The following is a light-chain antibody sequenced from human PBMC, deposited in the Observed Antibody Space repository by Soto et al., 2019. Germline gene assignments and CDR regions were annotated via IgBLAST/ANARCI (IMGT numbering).Light chain of an antibody. Sequence: QSVLTQPASVSGSPGQSITISCTGTSSDIGDSNYVSWYQQHPGKAPKLVIYDVSNRPSGVSNRFSGSKSANTASLTISGLQAEDEADYYCSSFRSSSTSYVFGTGPMLTVL. CDR1: SSDIGDSNY. V-gene: IGLV2-14*03. CDR2: DVS. J-gene: IGLJ1*01. CDR3: SSFRSSSTSYV.